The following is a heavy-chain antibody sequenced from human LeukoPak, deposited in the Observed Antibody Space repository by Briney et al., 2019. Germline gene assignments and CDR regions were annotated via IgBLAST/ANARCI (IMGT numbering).Heavy chain of an antibody. D-gene: IGHD3-22*01. V-gene: IGHV4-4*07. Sequence: SETLSLTCTVSGDSISSYYWSWIRQPAAKGLEWIGRIYTSGSTNYNASLKSRVTMSVDTSKHQLSLKLSSVPAADTDVYHCASNYYDFSAFDIWGQGTMVTVSS. CDR2: IYTSGST. CDR3: ASNYYDFSAFDI. J-gene: IGHJ3*02. CDR1: GDSISSYY.